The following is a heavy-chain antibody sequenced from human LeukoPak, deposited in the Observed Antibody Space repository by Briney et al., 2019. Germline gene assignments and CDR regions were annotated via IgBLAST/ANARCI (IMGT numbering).Heavy chain of an antibody. CDR2: ISAYNGNT. CDR1: GYTFTSYG. Sequence: ASVKVSCKASGYTFTSYGISWVRQAPGQGLEWMGWISAYNGNTNYAQKLQGRVTMTTDTSTSTAYMELSRLRSDDTAVYYCARGGSSGEWFSHLDYWGQGTLVTVSS. V-gene: IGHV1-18*01. CDR3: ARGGSSGEWFSHLDY. J-gene: IGHJ4*02. D-gene: IGHD3-3*01.